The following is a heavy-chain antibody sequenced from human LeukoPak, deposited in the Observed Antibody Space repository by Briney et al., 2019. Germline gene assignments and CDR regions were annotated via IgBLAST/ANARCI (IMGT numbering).Heavy chain of an antibody. CDR2: ISSSSSTI. CDR3: ARGRVITMVRGVLAY. D-gene: IGHD3-10*01. CDR1: GFTFSSYS. Sequence: GGSLRLSCAASGFTFSSYSMNWVRQAPGKGLEWVSYISSSSSTIYYADSVKGRFTISRDNAKNSLYLQMNSLRAEDTAVYYRARGRVITMVRGVLAYWGQGTLVTVSS. J-gene: IGHJ4*02. V-gene: IGHV3-48*01.